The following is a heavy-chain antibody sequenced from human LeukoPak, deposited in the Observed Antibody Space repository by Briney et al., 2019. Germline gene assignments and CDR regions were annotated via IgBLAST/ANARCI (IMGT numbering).Heavy chain of an antibody. D-gene: IGHD6-19*01. J-gene: IGHJ4*02. V-gene: IGHV7-4-1*02. CDR3: ARDITAVAGTGGDY. CDR1: GYTFTSYA. Sequence: ASVKVSCKASGYTFTSYAMNWVRQAPGQGLEWMGWINTNTGNPTYAQGFTGRFAFSLDTSVSTAYLQISSLKAEDTAVYYCARDITAVAGTGGDYWGQGTLVTVSS. CDR2: INTNTGNP.